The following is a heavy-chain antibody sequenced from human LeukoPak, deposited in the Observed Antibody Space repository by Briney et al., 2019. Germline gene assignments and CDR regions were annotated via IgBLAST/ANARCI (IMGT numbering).Heavy chain of an antibody. Sequence: ASVKVSCKASGYTFSSYGINWVRQAPRQGLEWMGWISVYIGKTEYAQKFQDRVTMTTDTSTNTAYMELRSLRSDDTAFYYCARDWLPYYRSGAACDPWGQGTLVTVSS. V-gene: IGHV1-18*01. CDR2: ISVYIGKT. J-gene: IGHJ5*02. D-gene: IGHD3-10*01. CDR1: GYTFSSYG. CDR3: ARDWLPYYRSGAACDP.